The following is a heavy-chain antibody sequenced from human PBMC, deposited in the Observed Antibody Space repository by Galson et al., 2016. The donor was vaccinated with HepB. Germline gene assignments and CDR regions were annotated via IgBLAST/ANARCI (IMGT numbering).Heavy chain of an antibody. Sequence: SLRLSCAASGFTVSYNYITWVRQPPGKGLEWVSLIYSAGKTYYADSVKGRFTISRDHSKNKVYLQMNSLRADDTAMYYCATDSLLGVYYDSTEVFDHWGQGTLVTVSS. CDR3: ATDSLLGVYYDSTEVFDH. CDR1: GFTVSYNY. V-gene: IGHV3-53*01. CDR2: IYSAGKT. D-gene: IGHD3-22*01. J-gene: IGHJ4*02.